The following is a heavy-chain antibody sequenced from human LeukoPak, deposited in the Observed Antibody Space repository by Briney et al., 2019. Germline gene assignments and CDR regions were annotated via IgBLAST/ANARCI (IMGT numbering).Heavy chain of an antibody. CDR1: GFTFSNHG. J-gene: IGHJ4*02. D-gene: IGHD3-10*01. CDR2: ISPSGDIT. CDR3: AKDDAWLRFGE. Sequence: GRSLRLSCAASGFTFSNHGMNWVRQAPGKGLEWVSGISPSGDITYYADSVNGRFTISRDNSKNTLYLEVISLTAEDTAVYYCAKDDAWLRFGEWSQGTLVTVSS. V-gene: IGHV3-23*01.